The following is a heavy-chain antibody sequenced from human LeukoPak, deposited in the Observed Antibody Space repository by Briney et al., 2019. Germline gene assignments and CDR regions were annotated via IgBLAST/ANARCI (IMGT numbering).Heavy chain of an antibody. J-gene: IGHJ3*02. CDR2: ITTSSTYI. D-gene: IGHD2-21*02. V-gene: IGHV3-21*01. CDR3: ARDLDAAPCGDCYPHDAFDI. Sequence: GGSLRLSCAASGFTFRTYNMNWVRQAPGKGLEWVSSITTSSTYIYYADSVKGRFTISRDNAKNSLYLQMNSLRAEDTAVYYCARDLDAAPCGDCYPHDAFDIWGQGTMVTVSS. CDR1: GFTFRTYN.